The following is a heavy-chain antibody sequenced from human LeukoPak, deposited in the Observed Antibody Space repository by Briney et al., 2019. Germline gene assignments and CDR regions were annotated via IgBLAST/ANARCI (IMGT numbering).Heavy chain of an antibody. Sequence: SSETLSLTCSVSGDSITSYAWWSWVRQPPGKGLEWIGEIHLSGVTNYNPSLESRVTMSIDKSKNQLSLNLMSVTAADTAVYYCAREGRVMVRGVHPWGQGTLVTVSS. D-gene: IGHD3-10*01. J-gene: IGHJ5*02. V-gene: IGHV4-4*02. CDR3: AREGRVMVRGVHP. CDR1: GDSITSYAW. CDR2: IHLSGVT.